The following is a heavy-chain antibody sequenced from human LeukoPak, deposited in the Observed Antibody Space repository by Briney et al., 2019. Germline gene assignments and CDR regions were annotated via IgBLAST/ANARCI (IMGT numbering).Heavy chain of an antibody. CDR2: TYYRSKWYN. CDR1: GDSVSSSSAA. Sequence: SQTPSLTCAISGDSVSSSSAAWNWIRQSPSRGLEWLGRTYYRSKWYNDYAVSVKSRITINPDTSKNQFSLQLNSVTPEDTAVYYCARDEQQQPYYYYGMDVWGKGTTVTVSS. CDR3: ARDEQQQPYYYYGMDV. V-gene: IGHV6-1*01. D-gene: IGHD6-13*01. J-gene: IGHJ6*04.